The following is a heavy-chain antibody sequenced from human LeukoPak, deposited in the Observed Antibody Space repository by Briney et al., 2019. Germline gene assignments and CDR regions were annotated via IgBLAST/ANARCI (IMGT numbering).Heavy chain of an antibody. CDR1: GFTFSSYX. CDR3: ATYYYDSSGSHY. CDR2: ISGXGXSX. Sequence: PGGSLRLSCAASGFTFSSYXMSWVRQAPGKGLEXVSAISGXGXSXXXXXXXXXRXTISXDNSKNTLYLQMNSLRAEDTAVYYCATYYYDSSGSHYWGQGTLVTVPS. D-gene: IGHD3-22*01. J-gene: IGHJ4*02. V-gene: IGHV3-23*01.